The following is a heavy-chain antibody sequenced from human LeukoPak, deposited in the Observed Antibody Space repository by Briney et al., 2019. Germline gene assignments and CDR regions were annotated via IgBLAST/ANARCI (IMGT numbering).Heavy chain of an antibody. D-gene: IGHD3-3*01. J-gene: IGHJ3*02. V-gene: IGHV4-4*02. CDR3: ARRKFWSSSAGAFDI. Sequence: SETLSLTCAVSGGSISSSNWWSWVRQPPGKGLEWIGEIYHSGSTNYNPSLKSRVTISVDKSKNQFSLKLSSVTAADTAVYYCARRKFWSSSAGAFDIWGQGTMVTVSS. CDR2: IYHSGST. CDR1: GGSISSSNW.